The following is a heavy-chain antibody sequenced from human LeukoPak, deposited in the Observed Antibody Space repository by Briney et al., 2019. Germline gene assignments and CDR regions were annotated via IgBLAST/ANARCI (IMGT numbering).Heavy chain of an antibody. Sequence: GGSLRLSCAASGFTFSSYAMHWVRQAPGKGLEWVAVISYDGSNKYYADSVKGRFTISRDNSKNTLYLQMNSLRAEDTAVYYCASAHSSSWYLGYWGQGTLVTVSS. J-gene: IGHJ4*02. CDR1: GFTFSSYA. D-gene: IGHD6-13*01. CDR2: ISYDGSNK. V-gene: IGHV3-30*01. CDR3: ASAHSSSWYLGY.